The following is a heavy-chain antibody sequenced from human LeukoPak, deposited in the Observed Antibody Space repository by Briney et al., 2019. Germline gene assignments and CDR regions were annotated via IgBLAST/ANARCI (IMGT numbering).Heavy chain of an antibody. CDR1: GYTFTGYC. V-gene: IGHV1-2*02. CDR2: INPNSGGT. CDR3: ARDYSSSSAYYYYYYMDV. D-gene: IGHD6-6*01. J-gene: IGHJ6*03. Sequence: ASVKVSCKASGYTFTGYCMHWVRQAPGQGLEWMGWINPNSGGTNYAQKFQGRVTMTRDTSISTAYMELSRLRSDDTAVYYCARDYSSSSAYYYYYYMDVWGKGTTVTVSS.